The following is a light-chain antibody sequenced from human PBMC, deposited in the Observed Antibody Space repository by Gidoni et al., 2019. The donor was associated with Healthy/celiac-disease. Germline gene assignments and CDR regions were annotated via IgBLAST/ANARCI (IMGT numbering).Light chain of an antibody. CDR1: QGSSSY. CDR2: AAS. J-gene: IGKJ1*01. CDR3: QQYYSYPGT. Sequence: AIRMTQSPSSFSASTGDRVTITCRASQGSSSYLAWYQQKPGKAPKLLIYAASTLQSGVPSRFSGSGSGTDFTLTISCLQSEDFATYYCQQYYSYPGTFGQGTKVEIK. V-gene: IGKV1-8*01.